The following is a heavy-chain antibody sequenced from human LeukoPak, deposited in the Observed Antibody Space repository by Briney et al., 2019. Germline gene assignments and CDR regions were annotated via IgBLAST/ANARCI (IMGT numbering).Heavy chain of an antibody. Sequence: GASVKVSCKASGYTFTSYGISWVRQAPGQGLEWMGWISAYNGNTNYAQKLQGRVTMTTDTSTSTAYMELRSLRSDDTAVYYCARDRTTPRYYDSSGYYQEIALADYWGQGTLVTVSS. J-gene: IGHJ4*02. CDR1: GYTFTSYG. CDR2: ISAYNGNT. D-gene: IGHD3-22*01. V-gene: IGHV1-18*01. CDR3: ARDRTTPRYYDSSGYYQEIALADY.